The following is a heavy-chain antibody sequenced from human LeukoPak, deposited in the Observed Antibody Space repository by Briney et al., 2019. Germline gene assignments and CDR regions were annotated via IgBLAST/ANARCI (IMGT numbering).Heavy chain of an antibody. CDR1: GYSFTNYW. J-gene: IGHJ6*04. D-gene: IGHD3-10*01. Sequence: GESLKISCKGSGYSFTNYWIGLVRQMPGKGLEWMGIIYPDDSDTRYSPSFQGQVTISADKSISTAYLQWSSLKASDTAMYYCARQRKHYYGSGSPYYGMDVWGKGTTVTVSS. CDR3: ARQRKHYYGSGSPYYGMDV. V-gene: IGHV5-51*01. CDR2: IYPDDSDT.